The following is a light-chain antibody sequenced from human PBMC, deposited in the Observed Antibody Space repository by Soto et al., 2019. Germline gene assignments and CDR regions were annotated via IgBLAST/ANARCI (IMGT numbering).Light chain of an antibody. Sequence: QSALTQPPSASGSPGRSVTISCTGTSSDVGGYNYVSWYQQHPDKAPKLMIYEVSKRPSGVPDRFSGSKSGNTASLTVSGLQAGDEADYCCSQYAGSNNFNVVFGGGTKL. J-gene: IGLJ2*01. CDR3: SQYAGSNNFNVV. V-gene: IGLV2-8*01. CDR1: SSDVGGYNY. CDR2: EVS.